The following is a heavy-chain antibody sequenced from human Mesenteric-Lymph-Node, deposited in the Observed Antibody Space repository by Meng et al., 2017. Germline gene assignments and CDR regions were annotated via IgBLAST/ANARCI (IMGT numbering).Heavy chain of an antibody. CDR2: IIPIFGTA. D-gene: IGHD1-26*01. CDR3: ASSGSYVFGTIDY. J-gene: IGHJ4*02. Sequence: SVKVSCKASGGTFSSYAISWVRQAPGQGLEWMGGIIPIFGTANYAQKFQGRVTITADESTSTAYMELSSLRSEDTAVYYCASSGSYVFGTIDYWGQGTLVTVSS. V-gene: IGHV1-69*13. CDR1: GGTFSSYA.